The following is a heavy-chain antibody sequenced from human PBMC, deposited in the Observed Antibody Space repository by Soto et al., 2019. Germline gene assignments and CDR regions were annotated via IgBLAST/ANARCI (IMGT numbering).Heavy chain of an antibody. CDR3: AREGSNNGFDP. CDR2: ISYEGRNK. V-gene: IGHV3-30-3*01. Sequence: GGSLRLSCAASGFTFSSDAMHWVRQAPGKGLEWVAVISYEGRNKYYADSVKGRFTISRDNSKSTLYLQMNSLRGDDTAVYYCAREGSNNGFDPWGQGTLVTVSS. CDR1: GFTFSSDA. J-gene: IGHJ5*02.